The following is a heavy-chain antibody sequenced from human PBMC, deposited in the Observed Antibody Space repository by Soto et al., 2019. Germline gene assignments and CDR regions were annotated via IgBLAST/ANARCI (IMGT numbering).Heavy chain of an antibody. Sequence: EVQLVESGGGLVQPGGSLRLSCAASGFTFSTYWMHWIRQVPGKGLEWVSRINSDASHTYYADSVKGRFTISRDNAKNTLHLEMNSLRAEDTDVYYCVRDCHCITTCCYGNWFAPVGQGTLVTVSS. J-gene: IGHJ5*02. V-gene: IGHV3-74*01. D-gene: IGHD2-2*01. CDR2: INSDASHT. CDR1: GFTFSTYW. CDR3: VRDCHCITTCCYGNWFAP.